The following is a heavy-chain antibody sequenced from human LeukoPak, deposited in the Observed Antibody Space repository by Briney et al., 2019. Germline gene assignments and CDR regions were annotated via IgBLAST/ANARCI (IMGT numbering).Heavy chain of an antibody. Sequence: SQTLSLTCTVSGGSISSGGYYWSWIRQHPGKGLEWIGYIYYSGSTYYNPSLKSRVTISVDTSKNQFSLKLSSVTAADTAVYYCATLTYDSSGYYYGYYFDYWGQGTLVTVSS. J-gene: IGHJ4*02. CDR3: ATLTYDSSGYYYGYYFDY. CDR1: GGSISSGGYY. CDR2: IYYSGST. V-gene: IGHV4-31*03. D-gene: IGHD3-22*01.